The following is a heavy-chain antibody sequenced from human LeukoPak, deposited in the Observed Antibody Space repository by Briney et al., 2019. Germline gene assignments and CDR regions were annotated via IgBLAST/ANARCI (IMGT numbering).Heavy chain of an antibody. CDR1: GASISSYY. V-gene: IGHV4-59*01. D-gene: IGHD6-13*01. CDR3: ARGVYIAAAQYGY. J-gene: IGHJ4*02. Sequence: PSETLSLTCTVSGASISSYYWSWIRQPPGKGLEWIGYIYYSGTTNYNPSLKSRVTISVDTSKNQFSLKLSSVTAADTAVYYCARGVYIAAAQYGYWGQGTLVTVSS. CDR2: IYYSGTT.